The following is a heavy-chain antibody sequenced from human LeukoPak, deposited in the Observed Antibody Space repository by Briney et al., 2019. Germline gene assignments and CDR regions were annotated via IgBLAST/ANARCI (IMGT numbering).Heavy chain of an antibody. J-gene: IGHJ4*02. D-gene: IGHD5-18*01. CDR1: GFTFSSYA. CDR2: ISGSGGST. Sequence: GGSLRLSCAASGFTFSSYAMSWVRQAPGKGLEWVSAISGSGGSTYYADSVKGRFTISRDNSKNTLYLQMNSLRAEDTAVYYCAKGSREYSYVNQAYWGQETLVTVSS. CDR3: AKGSREYSYVNQAY. V-gene: IGHV3-23*01.